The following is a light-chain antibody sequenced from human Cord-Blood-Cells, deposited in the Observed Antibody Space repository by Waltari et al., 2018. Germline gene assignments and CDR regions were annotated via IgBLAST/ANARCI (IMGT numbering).Light chain of an antibody. Sequence: QSALTQPASVSGSPGQSITISCTGTSSDVGGYNYVSCYQQHPGKAPKLMIYDVSKRPSGVSLRFAGSKSGNTASLTIYGIQAEDEADYYCSSYRSSSSWVFGGGTKLTVL. J-gene: IGLJ3*02. CDR2: DVS. CDR3: SSYRSSSSWV. V-gene: IGLV2-14*01. CDR1: SSDVGGYNY.